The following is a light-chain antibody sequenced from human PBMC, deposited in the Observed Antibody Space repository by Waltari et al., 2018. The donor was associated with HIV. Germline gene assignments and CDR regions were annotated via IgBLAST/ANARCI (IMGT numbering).Light chain of an antibody. J-gene: IGLJ3*02. CDR1: SSHTGRGP. CDR2: RDN. V-gene: IGLV1-47*01. CDR3: AAWEDSLSGV. Sequence: QSVLTQPPSASGTPGQWVPFPCSVSSSHTGRGPVYRYQQVPGTAPKLLSYRDNQRPSGVPDRFSGSKSGTSASLAISGLRSEDEADYYCAAWEDSLSGVFGGGTKLTVL.